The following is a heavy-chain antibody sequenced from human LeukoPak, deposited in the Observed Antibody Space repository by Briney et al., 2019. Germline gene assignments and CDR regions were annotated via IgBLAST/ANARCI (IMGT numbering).Heavy chain of an antibody. CDR3: ARHSPASSGWYHFDY. J-gene: IGHJ4*02. V-gene: IGHV5-51*01. Sequence: GESLKISCKGSGYSFTSYWIGWVRQRPGKGLEWMGIIYPGDSDTRYSPSFQGQVTISADKSISTAYLQWSSLKASDTAMYYCARHSPASSGWYHFDYWGQGTLVTVSS. D-gene: IGHD6-19*01. CDR1: GYSFTSYW. CDR2: IYPGDSDT.